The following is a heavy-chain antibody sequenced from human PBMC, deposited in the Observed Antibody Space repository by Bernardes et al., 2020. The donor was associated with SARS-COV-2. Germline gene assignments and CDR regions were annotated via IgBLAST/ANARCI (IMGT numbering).Heavy chain of an antibody. CDR2: ISYDGSNK. CDR1: GFTFSSYG. Sequence: GSLRLSCAASGFTFSSYGMHWVRQAPGKGLEWVAVISYDGSNKYYADSVKGRFTISRDNSKNTLYLQMNSLRAEDTAVYYCAKDTRNYDFWSGYFSSPDYYYYYGMDVWGQGTTVTVSS. D-gene: IGHD3-3*01. V-gene: IGHV3-30*18. J-gene: IGHJ6*02. CDR3: AKDTRNYDFWSGYFSSPDYYYYYGMDV.